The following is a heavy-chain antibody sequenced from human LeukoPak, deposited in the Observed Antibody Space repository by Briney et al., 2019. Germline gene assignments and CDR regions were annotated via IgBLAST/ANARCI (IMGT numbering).Heavy chain of an antibody. Sequence: GGSLRLSCAASGFTFSSYSMNWVRQAPGKGLEWVSSISSSSSYIYYADSVKGRFTISRDNAKNSLYLQMNSLRAEDTAVYYCARGYSSSWYYFDYWGQGTLVTVSS. CDR3: ARGYSSSWYYFDY. D-gene: IGHD6-13*01. J-gene: IGHJ4*02. CDR2: ISSSSSYI. CDR1: GFTFSSYS. V-gene: IGHV3-21*04.